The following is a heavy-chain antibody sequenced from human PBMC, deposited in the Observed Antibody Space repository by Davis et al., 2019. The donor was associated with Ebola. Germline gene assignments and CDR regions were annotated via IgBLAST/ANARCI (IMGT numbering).Heavy chain of an antibody. CDR1: GGSISSYY. CDR3: ARQQRITIFGVVTPHWWFDP. V-gene: IGHV4-59*01. J-gene: IGHJ5*02. D-gene: IGHD3-3*01. Sequence: SETLSLTCTVSGGSISSYYWSWIRQPPGKGLEWIGYIYYSGSTNYNPSLKSRVTTSVDTSKNQFSLKLSSVTAADTAVYYCARQQRITIFGVVTPHWWFDPWGQGTLVTVSS. CDR2: IYYSGST.